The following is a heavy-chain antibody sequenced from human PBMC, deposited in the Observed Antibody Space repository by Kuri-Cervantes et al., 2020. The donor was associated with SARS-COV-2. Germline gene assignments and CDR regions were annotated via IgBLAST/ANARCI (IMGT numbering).Heavy chain of an antibody. V-gene: IGHV4-39*07. CDR3: ARASCSSTSCYGWFDP. Sequence: SETLSLTCAVSGASISSYYWGWIRQPPGKGLEWIGSIYYSGSTYYNPSLESRVTISLDTSRNQFSLKLSSVTAADTAVYYCARASCSSTSCYGWFDPWGQGTLVTVSS. CDR2: IYYSGST. D-gene: IGHD2-2*01. J-gene: IGHJ5*02. CDR1: GASISSYY.